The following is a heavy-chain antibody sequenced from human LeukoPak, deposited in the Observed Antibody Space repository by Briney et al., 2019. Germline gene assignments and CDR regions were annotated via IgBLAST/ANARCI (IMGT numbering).Heavy chain of an antibody. CDR2: IKQDGSEK. V-gene: IGHV3-7*01. D-gene: IGHD4-11*01. J-gene: IGHJ5*02. CDR3: ARLAITGIDFSNPEFDP. Sequence: GGSLRLSCVASGFSFSSYWMTWVRQAPGKGLEWVANIKQDGSEKYYVDPVKGRFTISRDNAENSMYLQMNNLSVEDTAVYYCARLAITGIDFSNPEFDPWGQGTLVTVSS. CDR1: GFSFSSYW.